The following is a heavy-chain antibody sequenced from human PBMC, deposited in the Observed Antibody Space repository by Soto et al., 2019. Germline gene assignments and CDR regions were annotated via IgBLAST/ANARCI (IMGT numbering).Heavy chain of an antibody. J-gene: IGHJ4*02. CDR1: GSTFNRYG. V-gene: IGHV3-30*18. CDR2: ISYDGSDK. Sequence: QVKLVESGGGVVQPGRSLRLSCAASGSTFNRYGMHWVRQAPGKGLEWVAVISYDGSDKYYADSVKGRFTISRDNSKNTLYLQMNSLRAEDTAVYYCSKDLDGLQGLVDSSFCFDYWGQGTLVTVSS. CDR3: SKDLDGLQGLVDSSFCFDY. D-gene: IGHD3-16*02.